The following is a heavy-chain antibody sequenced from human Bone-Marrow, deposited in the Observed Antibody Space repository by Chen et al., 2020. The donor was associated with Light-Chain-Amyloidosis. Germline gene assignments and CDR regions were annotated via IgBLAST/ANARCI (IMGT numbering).Heavy chain of an antibody. V-gene: IGHV3-23*04. D-gene: IGHD3-10*01. Sequence: EVQLVESGGGLVQPGGSLRLSCATSGFNFSSFGMSWVRQGPGKGLEGVSTVSGSTVSTYYAGAVKGRFIISRDNSKSTLYLQMNSLRAGDTAVYFCTRKGGYFDFWGQGSLVTVSS. CDR2: VSGSTVST. CDR3: TRKGGYFDF. J-gene: IGHJ4*02. CDR1: GFNFSSFG.